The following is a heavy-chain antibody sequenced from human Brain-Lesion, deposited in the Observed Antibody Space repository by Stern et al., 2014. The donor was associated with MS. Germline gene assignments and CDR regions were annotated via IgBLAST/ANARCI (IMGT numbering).Heavy chain of an antibody. V-gene: IGHV4-4*02. D-gene: IGHD6-13*01. CDR2: SDHSGST. Sequence: QVQLQQSGPGLVKPSGTLSLTCAVSGGSISSSNWWSWVRQSPGKGLEWIGASDHSGSTIYNPSLKSRVTVSVDKSKNRFSLTRRSVTAADTAVYFCARFPASRPHVFDSWGQGTLVTVSS. CDR1: GGSISSSNW. J-gene: IGHJ4*02. CDR3: ARFPASRPHVFDS.